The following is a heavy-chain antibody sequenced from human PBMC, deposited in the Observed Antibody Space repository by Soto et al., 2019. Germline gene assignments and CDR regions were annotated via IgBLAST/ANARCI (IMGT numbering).Heavy chain of an antibody. J-gene: IGHJ4*02. Sequence: VQLMQSGTEVKKPGSSVKVSCKASGGTFTSFTLNWVRQAPGQGPEWMGRIIPALGIEDYAPKFQGKVTMTADTSTSTAHMEMSSLRSDDTAGYYCAAVVATSAFVGYLEYWGQGTLVTVSS. CDR2: IIPALGIE. D-gene: IGHD2-21*01. CDR3: AAVVATSAFVGYLEY. CDR1: GGTFTSFT. V-gene: IGHV1-69*02.